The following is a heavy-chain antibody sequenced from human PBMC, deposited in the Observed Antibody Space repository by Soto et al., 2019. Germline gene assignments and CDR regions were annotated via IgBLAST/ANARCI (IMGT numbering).Heavy chain of an antibody. V-gene: IGHV4-4*07. CDR1: GGSISSYY. CDR2: IYTSGST. J-gene: IGHJ4*02. D-gene: IGHD2-2*01. Sequence: ETLSLTCTVSGGSISSYYWSWIRQPAGKGLEWIGRIYTSGSTNYNPSLKSRVTMSVDTSKNQFSLKLSSVTAADTAVYYCARDGGYCSSTSCHLGLDYWGQGTLVTVSS. CDR3: ARDGGYCSSTSCHLGLDY.